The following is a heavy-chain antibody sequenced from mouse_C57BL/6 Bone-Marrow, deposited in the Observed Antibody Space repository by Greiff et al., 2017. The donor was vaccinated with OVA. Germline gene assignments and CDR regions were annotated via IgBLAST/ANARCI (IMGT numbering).Heavy chain of an antibody. CDR3: ARERIITTVVAKGYWYFDV. CDR2: IYPRSGNT. D-gene: IGHD1-1*01. V-gene: IGHV1-81*01. CDR1: GYTFTSYG. Sequence: QVQLQQSGAELARPGASVKLSCKASGYTFTSYGISWVKQRTGQGLEWIGEIYPRSGNTYYNEKFKDKATLTVDKSSSTAYMQLSSLTSEDSAVYYCARERIITTVVAKGYWYFDVWGTGTTVTVSS. J-gene: IGHJ1*03.